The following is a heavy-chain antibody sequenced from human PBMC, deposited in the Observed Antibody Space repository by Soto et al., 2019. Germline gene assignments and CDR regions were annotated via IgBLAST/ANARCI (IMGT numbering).Heavy chain of an antibody. CDR2: INWIGGST. J-gene: IGHJ4*02. Sequence: PGGSLRLACTVSGFIFGAHAMSWVRQAPGKGLEWVSAINWIGGSTNYADSMKDRFTISRDNAKNSLYLQMSSLRAEDTALYYCARHGGTPDLYFDYWGQGT. V-gene: IGHV3-20*04. CDR3: ARHGGTPDLYFDY. CDR1: GFIFGAHA. D-gene: IGHD3-16*01.